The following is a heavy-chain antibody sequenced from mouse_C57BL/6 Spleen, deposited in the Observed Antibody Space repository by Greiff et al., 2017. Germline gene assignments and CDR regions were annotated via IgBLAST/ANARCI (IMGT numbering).Heavy chain of an antibody. CDR1: GYTFTSYW. Sequence: VKLQQPGAELVKPGASVKLSCKASGYTFTSYWMHWVKQRPGQGLEWIGMIHPNSGSTNYNEKFKSKATLTVDKSSSTAYMQLSSLTSEDSAVYYCARGGMSYWYFDVWGTGTTVTVSS. CDR3: ARGGMSYWYFDV. J-gene: IGHJ1*03. V-gene: IGHV1-64*01. CDR2: IHPNSGST.